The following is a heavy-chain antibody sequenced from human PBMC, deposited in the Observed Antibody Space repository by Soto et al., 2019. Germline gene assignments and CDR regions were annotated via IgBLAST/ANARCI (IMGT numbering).Heavy chain of an antibody. Sequence: GGSLRLSCAASGFTFSSYAMHWVRQAPGKGLEWVAVISYDGSNKYYADSVKGRFTISRDNSKNTLYLQMNSLRAEDTAVYYCARDRAGTRLDVWGQGTTVTVSS. J-gene: IGHJ6*02. CDR1: GFTFSSYA. D-gene: IGHD1-26*01. CDR2: ISYDGSNK. CDR3: ARDRAGTRLDV. V-gene: IGHV3-30-3*01.